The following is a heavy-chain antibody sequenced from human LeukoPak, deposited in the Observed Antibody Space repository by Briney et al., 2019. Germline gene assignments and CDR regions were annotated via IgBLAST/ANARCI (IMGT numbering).Heavy chain of an antibody. CDR2: ITGSGATV. V-gene: IGHV3-48*01. Sequence: GGSLRLSCAASGFTFSSYAMNWVRQAPGKGLEWVSYITGSGATVLYADSVKGRFTISRDSAQNSLFLQLDSLRAEDTAVYYCARKTNRRIYSYYMDVWGKGTTVTVSS. CDR3: ARKTNRRIYSYYMDV. CDR1: GFTFSSYA. J-gene: IGHJ6*03. D-gene: IGHD2-15*01.